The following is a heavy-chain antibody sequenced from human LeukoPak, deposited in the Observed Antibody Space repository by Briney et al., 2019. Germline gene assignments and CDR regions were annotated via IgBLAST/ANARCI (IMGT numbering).Heavy chain of an antibody. D-gene: IGHD3-3*01. CDR1: GYTFTGYY. CDR3: ARSALRMRLWSGYTYYFDY. CDR2: INPNSGGT. J-gene: IGHJ4*02. Sequence: ASVKVSCKASGYTFTGYYMHWVRQAPGQGLEWMGRINPNSGGTNYAQKFQGRVTMTRDTSISTAYMELSRLRSDDTAVYYCARSALRMRLWSGYTYYFDYWGQGTLVTVSS. V-gene: IGHV1-2*06.